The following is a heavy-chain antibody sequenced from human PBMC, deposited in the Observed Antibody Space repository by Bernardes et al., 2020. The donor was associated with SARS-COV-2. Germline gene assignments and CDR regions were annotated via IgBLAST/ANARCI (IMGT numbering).Heavy chain of an antibody. CDR2: ISGSGGST. CDR1: GFTFSSYA. V-gene: IGHV3-23*01. Sequence: GGSLRLSCAASGFTFSSYAMSWVRQAPGKGLEWVSAISGSGGSTYYADSVKGRFTISRDNSKNTLYLQMNSLRAEDTAVYYCAKRTNRGFYYYYYGMDVWGQGTTVTVSS. CDR3: AKRTNRGFYYYYYGMDV. J-gene: IGHJ6*02.